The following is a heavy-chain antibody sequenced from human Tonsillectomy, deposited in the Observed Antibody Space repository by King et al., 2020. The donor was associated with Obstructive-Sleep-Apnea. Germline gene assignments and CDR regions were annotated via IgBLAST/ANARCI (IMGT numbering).Heavy chain of an antibody. J-gene: IGHJ4*02. CDR3: AREENCGGDCYPNYFDY. D-gene: IGHD2-21*02. CDR1: GGSFSGYY. V-gene: IGHV4-34*01. Sequence: VQLQQWGAGLLKASETLSLTCAVYGGSFSGYYWSWIRQPPGKGREWMGEIKHSGSTNYNPSLKSRVTISVYTSKNKFSLKLSSVTAAVTAVYYCAREENCGGDCYPNYFDYWGQGTLVTVSS. CDR2: IKHSGST.